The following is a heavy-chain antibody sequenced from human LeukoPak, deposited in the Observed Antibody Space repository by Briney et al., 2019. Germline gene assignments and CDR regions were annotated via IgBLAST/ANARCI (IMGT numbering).Heavy chain of an antibody. V-gene: IGHV4-61*08. CDR2: IYYSGST. CDR3: ARGWLLLGIDY. Sequence: SETLSLTCVVSGDSITSGGYSWSWIRQPPGKGLEWIGYIYYSGSTNYNPSLKSRVTISVDTSKNQFSLKLSSVTAADTAVYYCARGWLLLGIDYWGQGTLVTVSS. J-gene: IGHJ4*02. CDR1: GDSITSGGYS. D-gene: IGHD3-22*01.